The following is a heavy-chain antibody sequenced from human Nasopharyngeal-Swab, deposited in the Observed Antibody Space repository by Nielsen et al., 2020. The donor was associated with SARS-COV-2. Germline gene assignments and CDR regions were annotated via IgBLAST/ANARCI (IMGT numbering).Heavy chain of an antibody. CDR2: IRSKANSYAT. V-gene: IGHV3-73*01. Sequence: GESLKISCAASGFTFCGSAMHWVRQASGKGLEWVGRIRSKANSYATAYAASVKGRFTISRDDSKNTAYLQMNSLKTEDTAVYYCTRGPPYTDTYWDAFDIWGQGTMVSVSS. CDR1: GFTFCGSA. J-gene: IGHJ3*02. D-gene: IGHD2-8*02. CDR3: TRGPPYTDTYWDAFDI.